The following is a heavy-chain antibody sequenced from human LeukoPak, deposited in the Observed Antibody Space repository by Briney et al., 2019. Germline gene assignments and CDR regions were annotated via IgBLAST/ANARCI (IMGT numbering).Heavy chain of an antibody. CDR3: ARGRGSLTY. D-gene: IGHD3-10*01. Sequence: PSETLSLTCTVSGGSISLYYWSWIRQPPRKGLEWIGYFYDTRSPKYNPSLERRVTISVDMSRNQFSLNLTSVTAADTAVYYCARGRGSLTYWGQGTLATASS. CDR2: FYDTRSP. CDR1: GGSISLYY. J-gene: IGHJ4*02. V-gene: IGHV4-59*01.